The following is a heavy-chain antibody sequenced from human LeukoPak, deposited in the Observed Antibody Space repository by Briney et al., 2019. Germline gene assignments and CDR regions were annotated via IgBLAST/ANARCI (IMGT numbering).Heavy chain of an antibody. CDR1: GFTFSSYG. V-gene: IGHV3-30*18. J-gene: IGHJ3*01. CDR2: ISSDGSNK. CDR3: AKVISGFDRKDGFDL. Sequence: PGGSLRLSCAASGFTFSSYGMHWVRLAPGKGLEWVAFISSDGSNKYHADSVKGRFTISRDNSKNTLYLQVNSLRPEDTAVYYCAKVISGFDRKDGFDLWGQGTMVTVSP. D-gene: IGHD5-12*01.